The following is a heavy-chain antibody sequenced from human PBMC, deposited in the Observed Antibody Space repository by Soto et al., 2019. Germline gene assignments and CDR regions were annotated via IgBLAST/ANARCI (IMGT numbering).Heavy chain of an antibody. CDR3: ARVERVKSKRYSSSWYNPGDY. CDR1: GFTFSSYA. D-gene: IGHD6-13*01. Sequence: QVQLVESGGGVVQPGRSLRLSCAASGFTFSSYAMHWVRQAPGKGLEWVAVISYDGSNKYYADSVKGRFNISRDNSKNTLYLQMNSLRAEDTAVYYCARVERVKSKRYSSSWYNPGDYWGQGTLVTVSS. V-gene: IGHV3-30-3*01. J-gene: IGHJ4*02. CDR2: ISYDGSNK.